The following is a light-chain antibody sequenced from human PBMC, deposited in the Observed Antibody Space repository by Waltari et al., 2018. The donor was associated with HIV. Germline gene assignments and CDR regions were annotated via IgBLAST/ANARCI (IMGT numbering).Light chain of an antibody. CDR3: QQYNNWLWT. CDR1: QSVSSN. Sequence: IVMTQSPATLSVSPGERATLSCRASQSVSSNLAWYQQKPGQAPRLLIYGASTRFSGSGSGTEFTLTISSLQSEDFAVYYCQQYNNWLWTFGQGTKVEIK. CDR2: GAS. J-gene: IGKJ1*01. V-gene: IGKV3-15*01.